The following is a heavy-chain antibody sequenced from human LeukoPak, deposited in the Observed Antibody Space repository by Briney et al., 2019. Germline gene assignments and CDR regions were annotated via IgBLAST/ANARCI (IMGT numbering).Heavy chain of an antibody. CDR1: GGSISSYY. D-gene: IGHD6-13*01. J-gene: IGHJ5*02. CDR2: IYYSGST. Sequence: SETLSLTCTVSGGSISSYYWSWIRQPPGKGLEWIGYIYYSGSTNYNPSLKSRVTISVDTSKNQFSLKLSSVTAADTAVYYCARDEPTSYSSSWYGGGFDPWGQGTLVTVSS. CDR3: ARDEPTSYSSSWYGGGFDP. V-gene: IGHV4-59*12.